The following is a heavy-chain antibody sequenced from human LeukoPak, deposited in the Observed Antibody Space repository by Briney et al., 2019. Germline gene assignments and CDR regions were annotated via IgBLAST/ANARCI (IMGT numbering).Heavy chain of an antibody. CDR1: GFTFSSYA. V-gene: IGHV3-23*01. D-gene: IGHD3-10*01. CDR2: ISGSGGST. J-gene: IGHJ6*02. CDR3: ARDRGTMVRGVMVAYYYYGMDV. Sequence: GGSLRLSCAASGFTFSSYAVSWVRQAPGKGLEWVSAISGSGGSTYYADSVKGRFTISRDNSKNTLYLQMNSLRAEDTAVYYCARDRGTMVRGVMVAYYYYGMDVWGQGTTVTVSS.